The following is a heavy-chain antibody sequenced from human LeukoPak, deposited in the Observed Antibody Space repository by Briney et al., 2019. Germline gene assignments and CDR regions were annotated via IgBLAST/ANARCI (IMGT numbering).Heavy chain of an antibody. CDR2: INPNSGGT. CDR1: GYTFTGYY. D-gene: IGHD3-22*01. V-gene: IGHV1-2*02. Sequence: ASVKVSCKASGYTFTGYYMHWVRQAPGQGLEWMGWINPNSGGTNYAQKFQVRFTMTRDTSISTAYMELSRLRSDDTAVYYCARRKYYYDSSGYSPYYYMDVWGKGTTVTVSS. CDR3: ARRKYYYDSSGYSPYYYMDV. J-gene: IGHJ6*03.